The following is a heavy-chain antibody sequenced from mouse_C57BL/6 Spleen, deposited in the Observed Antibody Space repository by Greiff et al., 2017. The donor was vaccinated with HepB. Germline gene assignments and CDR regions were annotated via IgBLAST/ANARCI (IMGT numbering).Heavy chain of an antibody. D-gene: IGHD1-1*01. CDR1: GFTFSDYY. CDR3: ARHTPPYYYGSSSWYFDV. Sequence: EVHLVESGGGLVQPGGSLKLSCAASGFTFSDYYMYWVRQTPEKRLEWVAYISNGGGSTYYPDTVKGRFTISRDNAKNTLYLQMSRLKSEDTAMYYCARHTPPYYYGSSSWYFDVWGTGTTVTVSS. CDR2: ISNGGGST. V-gene: IGHV5-12*01. J-gene: IGHJ1*03.